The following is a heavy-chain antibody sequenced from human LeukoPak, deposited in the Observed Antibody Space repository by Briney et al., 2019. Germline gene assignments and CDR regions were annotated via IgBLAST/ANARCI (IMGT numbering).Heavy chain of an antibody. J-gene: IGHJ4*02. Sequence: LAGGSLRLSCAASGFTVSSNYMSWVRQAPGKGLEWVANIKQDGSEKYHVDSVEGRFTISRDNAKNSLFLQMDSLRAEDTAVYYCAREWQQWLPSFWGQGTLVTVSS. CDR2: IKQDGSEK. CDR3: AREWQQWLPSF. D-gene: IGHD6-19*01. V-gene: IGHV3-7*05. CDR1: GFTVSSNY.